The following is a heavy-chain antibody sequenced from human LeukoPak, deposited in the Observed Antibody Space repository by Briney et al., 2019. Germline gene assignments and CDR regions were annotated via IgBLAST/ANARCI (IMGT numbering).Heavy chain of an antibody. D-gene: IGHD3-22*01. CDR3: ARALHDSSGYYFDY. V-gene: IGHV3-69-1*01. J-gene: IGHJ4*02. Sequence: PGGSLRLSCAASGFTFSDSYMTWIRQAPGKGLEWVSSISNSSPNIYYADSVKGRFTISRDSAKDSLFLQMNSLRAEDTAVYYCARALHDSSGYYFDYWGQGTLVTVSS. CDR2: ISNSSPNI. CDR1: GFTFSDSY.